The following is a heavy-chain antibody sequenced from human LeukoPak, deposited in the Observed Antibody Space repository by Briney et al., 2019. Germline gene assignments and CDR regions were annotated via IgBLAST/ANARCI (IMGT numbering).Heavy chain of an antibody. CDR1: GFTVSSNY. V-gene: IGHV3-66*01. J-gene: IGHJ4*02. D-gene: IGHD2-15*01. CDR2: IYSGGST. CDR3: ARIDLGYCSGGSCPQGGPFDY. Sequence: GGSLRLSCAASGFTVSSNYMSWVRQAPGKGLEWVSVIYSGGSTYYADSVKGRFTISRDNSKNTLYLQMNSLRAEDTAVYYCARIDLGYCSGGSCPQGGPFDYWGQGTLVTVSS.